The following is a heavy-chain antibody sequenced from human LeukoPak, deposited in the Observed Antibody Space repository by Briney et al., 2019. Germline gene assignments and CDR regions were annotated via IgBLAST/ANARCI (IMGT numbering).Heavy chain of an antibody. J-gene: IGHJ4*02. Sequence: SENLSLTCAVSGTSFSSYYWSWIRQPPGKGLEWIGEVNHSGYTNHNPSLKSRVTISVDTSKNQFSLRLRSVTAADTGVYFCARMTTGHDFWGQGTLVTVSS. CDR3: ARMTTGHDF. CDR2: VNHSGYT. D-gene: IGHD4-17*01. CDR1: GTSFSSYY. V-gene: IGHV4-34*01.